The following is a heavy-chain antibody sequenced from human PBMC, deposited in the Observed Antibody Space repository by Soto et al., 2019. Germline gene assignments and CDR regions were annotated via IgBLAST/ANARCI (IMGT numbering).Heavy chain of an antibody. CDR1: GYTFTKFH. D-gene: IGHD3-10*02. Sequence: QVQLIQFGAEVKKPGASVKVSCRASGYTFTKFHIHWVRQAPGQGLEWMGMIDPSGGVTRDAQRFQGRITIAGDSSTSSVYMELRILTPEDMAVYDCARDVFGHDNYETIGYYFDHWGPGTLVTVSS. V-gene: IGHV1-46*01. CDR2: IDPSGGVT. CDR3: ARDVFGHDNYETIGYYFDH. J-gene: IGHJ4*02.